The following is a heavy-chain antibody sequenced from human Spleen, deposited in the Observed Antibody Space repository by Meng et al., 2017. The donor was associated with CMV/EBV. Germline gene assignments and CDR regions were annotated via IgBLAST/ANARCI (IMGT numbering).Heavy chain of an antibody. V-gene: IGHV1-18*01. CDR3: AILRGGVKMD. J-gene: IGHJ4*02. CDR1: GYTFDSYG. Sequence: ASVKVSCKASGYTFDSYGINWVRQAPGQGLEWIGWISVFSGYTDYAQKVQGRVTLTTDTSTSTAYMELRSLRSDDTAVYYCAILRGGVKMDWGQGTLVTVSS. CDR2: ISVFSGYT. D-gene: IGHD5-24*01.